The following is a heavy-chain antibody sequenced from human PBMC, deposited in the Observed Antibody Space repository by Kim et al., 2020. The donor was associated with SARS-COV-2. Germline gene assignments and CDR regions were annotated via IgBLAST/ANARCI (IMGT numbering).Heavy chain of an antibody. J-gene: IGHJ4*02. CDR1: GGSFSGYY. D-gene: IGHD3-10*01. V-gene: IGHV4-34*01. CDR2: INHSGST. CDR3: ARAPRKVAVRGVIVYDY. Sequence: SETLSLTCAVYGGSFSGYYWSWIRQPPGKGLEWIGEINHSGSTNYNPSLKSRVTISVDTSKNQFSLKLSSVTAADTAVYYCARAPRKVAVRGVIVYDYWGQGTLVTVSS.